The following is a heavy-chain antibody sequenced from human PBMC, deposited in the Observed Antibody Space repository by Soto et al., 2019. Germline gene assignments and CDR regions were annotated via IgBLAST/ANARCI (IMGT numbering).Heavy chain of an antibody. CDR2: TSYDGDNK. D-gene: IGHD3-16*01. V-gene: IGHV3-30-3*01. CDR3: ARDGGSY. J-gene: IGHJ4*02. CDR1: GFTFSKYA. Sequence: QVQLVESGGGVVQPGRSLRLSCAASGFTFSKYAMHWVRQTPGKGLQWVAVTSYDGDNKYYADSVRGRFTISRDNSKNTLYVQMNSLRVDDTATYYCARDGGSYWGQGTLVTVSS.